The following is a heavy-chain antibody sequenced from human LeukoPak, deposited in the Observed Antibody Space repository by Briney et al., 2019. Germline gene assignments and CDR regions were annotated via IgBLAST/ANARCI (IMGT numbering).Heavy chain of an antibody. J-gene: IGHJ4*02. Sequence: ASVKVSCKVSGYTLTELSMHWVRQAPGKGPEWMGGFDPEDGETIYAQKFQGRVTMTEDTSTDTAYMELSSLRSEDTAVYYCATDQITMVRGVIITRFDYWGQGTLVTVSS. V-gene: IGHV1-24*01. CDR1: GYTLTELS. CDR3: ATDQITMVRGVIITRFDY. CDR2: FDPEDGET. D-gene: IGHD3-10*01.